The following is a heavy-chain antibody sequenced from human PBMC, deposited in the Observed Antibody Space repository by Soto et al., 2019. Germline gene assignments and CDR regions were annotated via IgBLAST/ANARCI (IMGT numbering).Heavy chain of an antibody. CDR2: MSHSGGT. J-gene: IGHJ3*02. V-gene: IGHV4-34*01. CDR3: ARVERGTATTVVDAFDI. D-gene: IGHD1-1*01. CDR1: GGFVSSGSYY. Sequence: QVQLQQWGAGLLKPSETLSLTCAVYGGFVSSGSYYWSWIRQPRGKGLEWIGEMSHSGGTHFNPSLKSRVSISVDTSKNQFSLKMSYVTAADTTLYYCARVERGTATTVVDAFDIWGPGTMVTVSS.